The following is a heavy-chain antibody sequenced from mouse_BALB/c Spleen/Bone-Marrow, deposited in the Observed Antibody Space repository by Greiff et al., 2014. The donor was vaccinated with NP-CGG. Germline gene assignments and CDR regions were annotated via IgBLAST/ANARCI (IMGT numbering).Heavy chain of an antibody. CDR1: GYTFTSYV. CDR3: AGGGYYGTSHYYAIDF. V-gene: IGHV1-14*01. J-gene: IGHJ1*01. CDR2: INPYNDGT. Sequence: EVQLQQSGPELVKPGASVKMSCKASGYTFTSYVIHWVKQKPGQGLEWIGYINPYNDGTKYNEKFKGKATLTSDKSSSTAYMELSSLTSESSAVYEGAGGGYYGTSHYYAIDFWGAGTTVTVSS. D-gene: IGHD1-1*01.